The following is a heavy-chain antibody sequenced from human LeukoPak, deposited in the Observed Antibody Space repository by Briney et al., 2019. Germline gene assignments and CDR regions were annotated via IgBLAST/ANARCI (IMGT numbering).Heavy chain of an antibody. Sequence: PSETLSLTCTVSGGSISNYYWSWIRQPPGRGLEWIGNIYSSARTNYSPSLKSRVTISVDTSKNQFSLNLNSVTAADTAVYYCAREYYYDSSGYDYWGQGTLVTVSS. CDR3: AREYYYDSSGYDY. J-gene: IGHJ4*02. CDR1: GGSISNYY. V-gene: IGHV4-59*01. CDR2: IYSSART. D-gene: IGHD3-22*01.